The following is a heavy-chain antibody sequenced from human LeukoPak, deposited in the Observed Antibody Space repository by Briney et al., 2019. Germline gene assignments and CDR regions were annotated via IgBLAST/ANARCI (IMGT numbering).Heavy chain of an antibody. D-gene: IGHD3-22*01. J-gene: IGHJ3*02. CDR3: ARGLKDAFDI. V-gene: IGHV3-21*01. CDR1: GFTFSSYS. Sequence: GGSLRLSCAASGFTFSSYSMNWVRQAPGKGLEWVSSISSSSSYIYYADSVKGRFTISRDNAKSSLYLQMNSLRAEDTAVYYCARGLKDAFDIWGQGTMVTVSS. CDR2: ISSSSSYI.